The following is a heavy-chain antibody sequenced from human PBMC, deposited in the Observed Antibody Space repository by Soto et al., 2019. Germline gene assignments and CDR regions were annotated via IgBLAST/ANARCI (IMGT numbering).Heavy chain of an antibody. J-gene: IGHJ4*02. CDR3: ARHAVHSSGFIDY. Sequence: PSETLSLTCTVSGGSISSSSYYWGWIRQPPGKGLEWIGSIYYSGSTYYNPSLKSRVTISVDTSKNQFSLKLSSVTAADTAVYYCARHAVHSSGFIDYWGQGTLVTDSS. V-gene: IGHV4-39*01. D-gene: IGHD6-19*01. CDR2: IYYSGST. CDR1: GGSISSSSYY.